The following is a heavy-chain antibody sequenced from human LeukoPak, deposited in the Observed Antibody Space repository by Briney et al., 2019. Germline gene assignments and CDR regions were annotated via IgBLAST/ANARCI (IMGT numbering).Heavy chain of an antibody. J-gene: IGHJ4*02. D-gene: IGHD2-2*01. V-gene: IGHV4-39*01. CDR1: GGSISSSSYY. CDR2: IYYSGST. CDR3: ARRVGYCSSTSCYYFDY. Sequence: SETLSLTCTVSGGSISSSSYYWGWIRQPPGKGLEWIGSIYYSGSTYYNPSLKSRVTISVDTSKNQFSLKLSSVTAADTAVYYCARRVGYCSSTSCYYFDYWGQGTLVTVFS.